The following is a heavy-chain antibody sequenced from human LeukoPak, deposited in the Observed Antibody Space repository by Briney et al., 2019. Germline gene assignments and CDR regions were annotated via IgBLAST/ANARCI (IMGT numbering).Heavy chain of an antibody. CDR1: GFTLSNYW. V-gene: IGHV3-7*01. J-gene: IGHJ5*02. CDR3: ARDKQLGATTGSWFDP. D-gene: IGHD1-26*01. Sequence: GGSLRLSCAASGFTLSNYWMSWVRQAPGKGLEWVAQIKQDGSENYYVDSVKGRFTISRDNAKNSLYLQLNSLRAEDTALYYCARDKQLGATTGSWFDPWGQGTLVTVSS. CDR2: IKQDGSEN.